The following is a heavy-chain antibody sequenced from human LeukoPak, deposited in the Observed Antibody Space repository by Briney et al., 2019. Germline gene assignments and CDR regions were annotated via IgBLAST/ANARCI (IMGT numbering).Heavy chain of an antibody. J-gene: IGHJ5*02. CDR2: IYTSGST. CDR1: GGSISSGGYY. Sequence: SQTLSLTCTVSGGSISSGGYYWSWLRQPAGKGLEWIVRIYTSGSTTYTPSLTSRVTMSVDTSKNQFSLKLSSVTAADTAVYYCARDPSWFDPWGQGTLVTVSS. CDR3: ARDPSWFDP. V-gene: IGHV4-61*02.